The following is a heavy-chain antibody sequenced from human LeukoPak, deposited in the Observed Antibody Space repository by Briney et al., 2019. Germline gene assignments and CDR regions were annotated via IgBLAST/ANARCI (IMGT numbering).Heavy chain of an antibody. CDR2: IYPGDSDT. CDR3: AREDDQLVGLDY. V-gene: IGHV5-51*01. CDR1: GYSFTGYW. D-gene: IGHD6-6*01. J-gene: IGHJ4*02. Sequence: GESLKISCQGSGYSFTGYWIGWVRQMPGKGLEWMGIIYPGDSDTTYSPSFQGQVTISADKSISTAYLQWSSLKASDTAMYYCAREDDQLVGLDYWGQETLVTVSS.